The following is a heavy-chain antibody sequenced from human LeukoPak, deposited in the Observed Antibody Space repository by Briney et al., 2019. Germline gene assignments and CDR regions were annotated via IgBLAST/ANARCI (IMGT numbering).Heavy chain of an antibody. J-gene: IGHJ6*02. Sequence: GESLKISCKGSGYSFTSYWFSWVRQLPGKGLEWMGRIDPSDSYTNYSPSFQGHVTISADKSISTAYLQWSSLKPSDTAMYYCASQRDPTYYYYGMDVWGQGTTVSVSS. V-gene: IGHV5-10-1*01. CDR3: ASQRDPTYYYYGMDV. CDR2: IDPSDSYT. CDR1: GYSFTSYW.